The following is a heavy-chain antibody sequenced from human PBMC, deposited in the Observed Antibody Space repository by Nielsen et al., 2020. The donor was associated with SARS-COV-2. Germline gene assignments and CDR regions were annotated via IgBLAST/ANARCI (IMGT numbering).Heavy chain of an antibody. D-gene: IGHD2-15*01. J-gene: IGHJ6*02. V-gene: IGHV1-18*01. CDR3: ATKGYCSGGSCYIWHYGMDV. CDR1: GYTFTSYG. Sequence: ASVKVSCKASGYTFTSYGISWVRQAPGQGLEWMGWISAYNGNTNYAQKLQGRVTMTTDTSTSTAYMELRSLRSDDTAVYYCATKGYCSGGSCYIWHYGMDVWGQGTTVTVS. CDR2: ISAYNGNT.